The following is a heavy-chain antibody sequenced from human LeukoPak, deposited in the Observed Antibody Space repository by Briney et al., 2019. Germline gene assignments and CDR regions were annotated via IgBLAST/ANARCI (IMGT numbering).Heavy chain of an antibody. D-gene: IGHD6-19*01. CDR1: GGFISGYY. CDR3: ARHDSSGPYNAFDI. J-gene: IGHJ3*02. Sequence: SETLSPTCTVSGGFISGYYWNWIRQPPGKVLEWIGYIYYTGRTNYNPSLKSRLTISVDTSKNQFSLKLSSVTAADTAVYYCARHDSSGPYNAFDIWGQGTMVTVSS. V-gene: IGHV4-59*08. CDR2: IYYTGRT.